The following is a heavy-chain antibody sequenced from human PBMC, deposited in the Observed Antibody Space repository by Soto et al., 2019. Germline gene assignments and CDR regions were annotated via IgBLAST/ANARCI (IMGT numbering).Heavy chain of an antibody. CDR2: ISSSSSYI. J-gene: IGHJ6*02. Sequence: EVQLVESGGGLVKPGGSLRLSCAASGFTFSSYSMNWVRQAPGKGLEWVSSISSSSSYIYYADSVKGRFTISRDSAKNSLYLQMNSLRAEDTAVYYCARSMVVAALAYYYGMDVWGQGTTVTVSS. V-gene: IGHV3-21*01. D-gene: IGHD2-15*01. CDR3: ARSMVVAALAYYYGMDV. CDR1: GFTFSSYS.